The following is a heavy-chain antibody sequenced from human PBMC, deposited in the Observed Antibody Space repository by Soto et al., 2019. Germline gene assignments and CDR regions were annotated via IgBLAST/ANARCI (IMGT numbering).Heavy chain of an antibody. Sequence: GGSLRLSCAASGFTFTNYEMNWVRQAPGKGLEWISYISSSGKTISYADSVKGRFTISRDNSKSTLYLQMSSLRAEDTAVYYCARVFVETSMNDGMDVWGQGTAVTVSS. V-gene: IGHV3-48*03. J-gene: IGHJ6*02. CDR1: GFTFTNYE. CDR2: ISSSGKTI. D-gene: IGHD5-18*01. CDR3: ARVFVETSMNDGMDV.